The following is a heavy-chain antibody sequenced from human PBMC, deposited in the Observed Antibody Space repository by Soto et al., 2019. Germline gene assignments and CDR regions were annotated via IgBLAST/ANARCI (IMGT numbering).Heavy chain of an antibody. CDR1: GYTFTSYG. CDR3: ARSSYDFWSGYPYAHYYYGMDV. Sequence: QVPLVQSGAEVKKPGASVKVSCKASGYTFTSYGISWVRQAPGQGLEWMGWISAYNGNTNYAQKLQGRVTMTTDTSTSTAYMELRSLRSDDTAVYYCARSSYDFWSGYPYAHYYYGMDVWGQGTTVTVSS. D-gene: IGHD3-3*01. V-gene: IGHV1-18*01. CDR2: ISAYNGNT. J-gene: IGHJ6*02.